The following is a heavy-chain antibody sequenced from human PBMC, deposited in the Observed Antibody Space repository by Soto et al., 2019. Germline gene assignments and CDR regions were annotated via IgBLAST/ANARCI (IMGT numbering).Heavy chain of an antibody. Sequence: QVQLVESGGGVVQPGRSLRLSCAASGFTFSSYGMHWVRQAPGKGLEWVAVISYDGSNKYYADSVKGRFTISRDNSKNTLYLQMHSLRAEDTAVYYWAKDYDSSGYYWGYYYYGMAVWGQGTTVTVSS. CDR2: ISYDGSNK. J-gene: IGHJ6*02. D-gene: IGHD3-22*01. V-gene: IGHV3-30*18. CDR1: GFTFSSYG. CDR3: AKDYDSSGYYWGYYYYGMAV.